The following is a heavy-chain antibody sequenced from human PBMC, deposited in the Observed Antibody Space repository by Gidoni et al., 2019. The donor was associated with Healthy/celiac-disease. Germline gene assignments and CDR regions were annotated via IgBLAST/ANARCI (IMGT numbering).Heavy chain of an antibody. J-gene: IGHJ4*02. CDR3: ANPYYDSSGYSIGGY. D-gene: IGHD3-22*01. CDR2: ISGSGGST. V-gene: IGHV3-23*01. CDR1: GFTFSSYA. Sequence: EVQLLESGGGLVQPGGSLRLSCEASGFTFSSYAMSWVRKALGKGVGGVSGISGSGGSTYYADSVKGRFTISRDNSKNTLYLQMNSLRAEDTAVYYCANPYYDSSGYSIGGYWGQGTLVTVSS.